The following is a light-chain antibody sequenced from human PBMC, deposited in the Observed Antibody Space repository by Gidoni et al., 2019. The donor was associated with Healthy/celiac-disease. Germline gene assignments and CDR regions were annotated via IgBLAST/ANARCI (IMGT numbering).Light chain of an antibody. V-gene: IGKV3-20*01. CDR3: QQYGSSNPYT. CDR2: GAS. Sequence: DIVLTQSPGTLSLSPGERATLSCRASQSVSSSYLAWYQQKLGQAPRLLIYGASSRASGLPDRCSGSGSGTDFTLTISRLEPEDFAVYYCQQYGSSNPYTFGQGTKLEIK. CDR1: QSVSSSY. J-gene: IGKJ2*01.